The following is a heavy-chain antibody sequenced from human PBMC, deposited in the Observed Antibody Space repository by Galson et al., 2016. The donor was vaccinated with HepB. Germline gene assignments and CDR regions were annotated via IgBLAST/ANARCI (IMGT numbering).Heavy chain of an antibody. CDR2: VDGDGSST. V-gene: IGHV3-74*01. CDR3: GSVFEF. CDR1: GFIFSNYW. J-gene: IGHJ4*02. Sequence: SLRLSCAASGFIFSNYWMHWVRQTPGKGLVWVSRVDGDGSSTSYADSVKGRFTISRDNAKNTLYLQMHSLRAEDTAVYYCGSVFEFWGQGALVTVS.